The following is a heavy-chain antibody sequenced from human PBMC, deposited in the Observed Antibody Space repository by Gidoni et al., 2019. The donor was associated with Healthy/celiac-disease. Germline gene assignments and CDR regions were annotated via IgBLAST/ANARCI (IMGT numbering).Heavy chain of an antibody. J-gene: IGHJ3*02. Sequence: QVQLVQSGAEVKTPAASGKASGKGSGYTLTELSMHWVRQVPGNGLEWMGGFDPEYGETIYAQKFQGIVTMTEDTSTDTSYMELSSLRSEDTAVYYCATAAYCSGGSCYLDAFDIWGQGTMVTFSS. CDR2: FDPEYGET. D-gene: IGHD2-15*01. V-gene: IGHV1-24*01. CDR1: GYTLTELS. CDR3: ATAAYCSGGSCYLDAFDI.